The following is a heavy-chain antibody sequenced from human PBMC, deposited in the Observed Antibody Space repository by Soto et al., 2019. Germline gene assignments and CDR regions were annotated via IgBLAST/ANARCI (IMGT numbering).Heavy chain of an antibody. V-gene: IGHV1-69*06. CDR1: GGTFSSYA. D-gene: IGHD3-3*01. CDR3: ARASIGITIFGVVSQRRNYYYGMDV. CDR2: IIPIFGTA. Sequence: ASVKVSCKASGGTFSSYAISWVRQAPGQGLEWMGGIIPIFGTANYAQKFQGRVTITADKSTSTAYMELSSLRSEDTAVYYCARASIGITIFGVVSQRRNYYYGMDVWGQGTTVTVS. J-gene: IGHJ6*02.